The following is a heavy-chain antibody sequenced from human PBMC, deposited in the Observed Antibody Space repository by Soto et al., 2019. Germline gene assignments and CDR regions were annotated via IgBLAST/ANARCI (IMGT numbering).Heavy chain of an antibody. CDR1: GFTFSSYA. Sequence: GGSLRLSCAASGFTFSSYAMHWVRQAPGKGLEYVSAISSNGGSTYYANSVKGRFTISRDNSKNTLYLQMGSLRAEDMAVYYCASTEARGVSHAFDIWGQGTMVTVSS. CDR3: ASTEARGVSHAFDI. D-gene: IGHD3-10*01. V-gene: IGHV3-64*01. CDR2: ISSNGGST. J-gene: IGHJ3*02.